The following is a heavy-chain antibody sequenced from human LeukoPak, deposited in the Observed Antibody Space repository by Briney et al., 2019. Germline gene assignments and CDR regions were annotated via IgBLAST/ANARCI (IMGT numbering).Heavy chain of an antibody. CDR3: ARAGDYGRGAIDY. D-gene: IGHD4-17*01. J-gene: IGHJ4*02. CDR1: GFTVSSNY. V-gene: IGHV3-66*02. Sequence: GGSLRHSCAASGFTVSSNYMSWVRQAPGKGLEWVSVIYSGGSTYYADSVKGRFTISRDNSKNTLYLQMNSLRAEDTAVYYCARAGDYGRGAIDYWGQGTLVTVSS. CDR2: IYSGGST.